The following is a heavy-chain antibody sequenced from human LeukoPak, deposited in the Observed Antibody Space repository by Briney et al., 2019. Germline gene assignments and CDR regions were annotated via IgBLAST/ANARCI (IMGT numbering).Heavy chain of an antibody. J-gene: IGHJ6*03. CDR1: GYTFTSYG. CDR2: ISAYNGNT. CDR3: ARGAAGGSYYLHHYYYMDV. D-gene: IGHD1-26*01. V-gene: IGHV1-18*01. Sequence: GASVKVSCKASGYTFTSYGISWVRQAPGQGLEWMGWISAYNGNTNYAQKLQGRVTMTTDTSTSTAYMELRSLRSDDTAVYYCARGAAGGSYYLHHYYYMDVWGKGTTVTVSS.